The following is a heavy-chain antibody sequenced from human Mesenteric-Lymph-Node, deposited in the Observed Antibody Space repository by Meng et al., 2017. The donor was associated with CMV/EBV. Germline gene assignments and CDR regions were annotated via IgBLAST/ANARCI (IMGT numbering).Heavy chain of an antibody. J-gene: IGHJ4*02. CDR2: INHGGDT. D-gene: IGHD6-13*01. V-gene: IGHV4-34*01. CDR1: GGSFNDHY. CDR3: ARGEQLVRFGY. Sequence: GSLRLSCAVYGGSFNDHYWTWIRQPPGKGLEWIGEINHGGDTNYNPSLKSRVTISVDTSKNQFSLKLSSVTAADTAVYYCARGEQLVRFGYWGQGTLVTVSS.